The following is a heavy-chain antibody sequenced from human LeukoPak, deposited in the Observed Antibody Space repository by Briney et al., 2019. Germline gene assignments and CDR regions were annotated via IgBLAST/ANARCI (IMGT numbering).Heavy chain of an antibody. Sequence: GGSLRLSCAASGFTFSSYEMNWVRQAPGKGLEWVSTIIGSGGVTNYADSVKGRFTISRDNSKNTLYLQMNSLRAEDTAVYYCAKGRIAYGSGTDFDYWGQGALVTVSS. V-gene: IGHV3-23*01. CDR2: IIGSGGVT. CDR1: GFTFSSYE. D-gene: IGHD3-10*01. CDR3: AKGRIAYGSGTDFDY. J-gene: IGHJ4*02.